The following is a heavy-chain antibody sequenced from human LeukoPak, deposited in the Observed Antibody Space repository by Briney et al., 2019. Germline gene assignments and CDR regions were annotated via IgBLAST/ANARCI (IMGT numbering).Heavy chain of an antibody. V-gene: IGHV1-46*01. D-gene: IGHD3-16*02. CDR3: AREGELSSCWGGYFDY. J-gene: IGHJ4*02. CDR2: INPSGGST. Sequence: ASVKVSCKASGYTFTSYYMHWVRQAPGQGLEWMGIINPSGGSTSYAQKFQGRVTMTRDTSTSTVYMELSSLRSEDTAVYYCAREGELSSCWGGYFDYWGQGTLVTVSS. CDR1: GYTFTSYY.